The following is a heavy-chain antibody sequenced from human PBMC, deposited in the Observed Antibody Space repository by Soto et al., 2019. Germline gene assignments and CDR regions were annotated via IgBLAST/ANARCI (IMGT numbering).Heavy chain of an antibody. D-gene: IGHD1-26*01. CDR2: INTNSYYI. Sequence: EVQLVESGGGLVKPGGSLRLSCAAFGFTFSDYAMSWVRQAPGKGLEWVSSINTNSYYIYYGDSVKGRFTTSRDNAQKSLYLQMNSLRVEATAVYYCGRRGPAVGVTGPSDYWGQGTLVIVSS. V-gene: IGHV3-21*01. J-gene: IGHJ4*02. CDR3: GRRGPAVGVTGPSDY. CDR1: GFTFSDYA.